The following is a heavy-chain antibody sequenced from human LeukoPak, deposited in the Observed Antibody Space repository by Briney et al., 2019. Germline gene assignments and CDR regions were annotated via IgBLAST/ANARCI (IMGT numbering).Heavy chain of an antibody. CDR3: ASPYCSGGSCYDYYYYMDV. D-gene: IGHD2-15*01. V-gene: IGHV3-48*01. CDR1: GFIFSTYW. J-gene: IGHJ6*03. CDR2: ISSSSSTI. Sequence: GGSLRPSCEASGFIFSTYWMSWVRQAPGKGLEWVSYISSSSSTIYYADSVKGRFTISRDNAKNSLYLQMNSLRAEDTAVYYCASPYCSGGSCYDYYYYMDVWGKGTTVTVSS.